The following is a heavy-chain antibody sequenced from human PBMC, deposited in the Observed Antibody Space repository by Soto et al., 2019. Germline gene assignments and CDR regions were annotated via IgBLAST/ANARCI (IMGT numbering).Heavy chain of an antibody. CDR3: ARDLPTDHDFWSGYYGYYGMDV. Sequence: QVQLVQSGAEVKKPGASVKVSCKASGYTFTSYGISWVRQAPGQGLEWMGWISAYNGNTNYAQKLQGRVTMTTDTSTSTAYMELRSLRSDDTAVYYCARDLPTDHDFWSGYYGYYGMDVWGQGTTVTVSS. V-gene: IGHV1-18*04. D-gene: IGHD3-3*01. CDR2: ISAYNGNT. CDR1: GYTFTSYG. J-gene: IGHJ6*02.